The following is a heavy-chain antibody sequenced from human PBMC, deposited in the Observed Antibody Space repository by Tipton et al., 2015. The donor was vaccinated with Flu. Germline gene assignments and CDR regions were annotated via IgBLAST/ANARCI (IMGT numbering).Heavy chain of an antibody. CDR3: ARGERYTHGLNTVYYYYYMDV. D-gene: IGHD5-18*01. CDR2: MYLSGTT. J-gene: IGHJ6*02. V-gene: IGHV4-61*09. CDR1: GGSISSDNYH. Sequence: TLSLTCTVSGGSISSDNYHWTWIRQPAGKGLDWIGHMYLSGTTTYNSSLKSRVTISKDTSKNQISLKLRSVTAADTAVYYCARGERYTHGLNTVYYYYYMDVWGPGTTVTVSS.